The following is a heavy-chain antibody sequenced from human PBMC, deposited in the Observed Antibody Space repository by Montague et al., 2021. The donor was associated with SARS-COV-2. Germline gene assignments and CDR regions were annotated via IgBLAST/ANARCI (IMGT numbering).Heavy chain of an antibody. CDR1: GGSISSREW. Sequence: SETLSLTCAVSGGSISSREWWSWVRQPPGKGLEWIGEIHQSESGRTNYNPSLKSRVTISIDQSKNYFSLNLTSMTAADTAVYYCGGTWGYCSPVDVWGQGTTVIVSS. CDR2: IHQSESGRT. D-gene: IGHD5-18*01. CDR3: GGTWGYCSPVDV. J-gene: IGHJ6*02. V-gene: IGHV4-4*02.